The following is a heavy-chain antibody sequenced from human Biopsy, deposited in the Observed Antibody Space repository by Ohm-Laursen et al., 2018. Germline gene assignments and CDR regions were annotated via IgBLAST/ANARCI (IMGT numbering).Heavy chain of an antibody. Sequence: SLRLSCAASGFTFNNYGMQWVRQAPGKGLEGVAFLFYDGSNTYYADSVKGRFTISRDNSRDTLYLQMSSLRAEDTAVYYCAKDRYNYTPIGGFSMDVWGQGTTVTVSS. V-gene: IGHV3-30*18. CDR1: GFTFNNYG. CDR2: LFYDGSNT. D-gene: IGHD5-18*01. CDR3: AKDRYNYTPIGGFSMDV. J-gene: IGHJ6*02.